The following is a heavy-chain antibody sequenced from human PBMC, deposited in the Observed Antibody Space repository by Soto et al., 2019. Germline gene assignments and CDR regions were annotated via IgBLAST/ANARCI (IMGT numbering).Heavy chain of an antibody. J-gene: IGHJ6*02. D-gene: IGHD3-22*01. V-gene: IGHV5-51*01. CDR1: GYSFTSYW. CDR2: IYPGDSDT. CDR3: ASTYYYDSSGYPYGMDV. Sequence: GESLKISCKGSGYSFTSYWIGWVRQMPVKGLEWMGIIYPGDSDTRYSPSFQGQVTISADKSISTAYLQWSSLKASDTAMYYCASTYYYDSSGYPYGMDVWGQGTTVTVSS.